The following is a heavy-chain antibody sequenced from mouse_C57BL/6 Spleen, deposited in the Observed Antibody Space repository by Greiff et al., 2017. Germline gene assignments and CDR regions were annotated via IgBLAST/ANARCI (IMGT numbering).Heavy chain of an antibody. CDR1: GYTFTTYS. Sequence: VQLQQSGAELVKPGASVKMSCKASGYTFTTYSIEWMKQNHGKSLEWIGNFHPNNDDTKYNEKFQGKATLTVEKSSSTVYLELSLLTSDYSAVYYCARRSRGWYFDVWGTGTTVTVSS. D-gene: IGHD1-1*01. J-gene: IGHJ1*03. CDR2: FHPNNDDT. CDR3: ARRSRGWYFDV. V-gene: IGHV1-47*01.